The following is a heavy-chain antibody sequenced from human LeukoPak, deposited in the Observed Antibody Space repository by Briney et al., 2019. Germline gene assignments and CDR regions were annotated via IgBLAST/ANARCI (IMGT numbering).Heavy chain of an antibody. Sequence: GGSLRLSCAASGFTFDDYAMHWVRQAPGKGLEWVSLISWDGGDSYYADSVKGRFTISRDNSRNSLYLEMNSLRAGDTAFYYCVKDISLGKYNSTWHATFGYWGQGTLVTVSS. CDR2: ISWDGGDS. D-gene: IGHD6-13*01. CDR1: GFTFDDYA. J-gene: IGHJ4*02. V-gene: IGHV3-43D*03. CDR3: VKDISLGKYNSTWHATFGY.